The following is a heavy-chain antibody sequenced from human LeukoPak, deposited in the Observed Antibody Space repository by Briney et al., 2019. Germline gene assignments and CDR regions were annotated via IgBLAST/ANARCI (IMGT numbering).Heavy chain of an antibody. D-gene: IGHD4-17*01. CDR2: MNPNSGNT. CDR1: GYTFSSSD. J-gene: IGHJ4*02. Sequence: ASVKVSCKASGYTFSSSDISWVRQATGHGLEWMGWMNPNSGNTGYAQKFQGRVTMTSNTSISTAYMELSSLRSEDTAVYYCARILDKDESGDYDHYWGQGTLVTVSS. V-gene: IGHV1-8*01. CDR3: ARILDKDESGDYDHY.